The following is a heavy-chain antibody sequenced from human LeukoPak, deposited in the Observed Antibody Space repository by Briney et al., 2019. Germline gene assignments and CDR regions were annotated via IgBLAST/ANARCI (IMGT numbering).Heavy chain of an antibody. CDR1: GDSISSYY. J-gene: IGHJ4*02. CDR2: IYYSGST. Sequence: SETLSLTCTVSGDSISSYYWSWIRQPPGKGLEWIGYIYYSGSTNYNPSLKSRVTISVDPSKNQFSLKLSSVTAADTAVYYCARALKGGSYDFWSGFLGCSFFDYWGQGTLVTVSS. V-gene: IGHV4-59*01. CDR3: ARALKGGSYDFWSGFLGCSFFDY. D-gene: IGHD3-3*01.